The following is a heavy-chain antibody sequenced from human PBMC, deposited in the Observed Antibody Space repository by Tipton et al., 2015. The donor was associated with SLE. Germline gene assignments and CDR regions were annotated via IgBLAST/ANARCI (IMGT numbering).Heavy chain of an antibody. CDR2: INHSGST. CDR3: AALAAAGTWWFDP. Sequence: TLSLTCAVYGGSFSGYYWSWVRQTPGMGLEWIGEINHSGSTHYNPSLKSRVTISVDTSKNQFSLKLSPVTAADTAVYYCAALAAAGTWWFDPWGHGTLVPVSS. V-gene: IGHV4-34*01. J-gene: IGHJ5*02. D-gene: IGHD6-13*01. CDR1: GGSFSGYY.